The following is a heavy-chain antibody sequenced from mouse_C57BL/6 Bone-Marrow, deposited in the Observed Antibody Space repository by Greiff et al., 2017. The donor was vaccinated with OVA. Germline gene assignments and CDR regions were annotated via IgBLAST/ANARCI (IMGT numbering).Heavy chain of an antibody. V-gene: IGHV5-9*01. D-gene: IGHD1-1*01. CDR3: ASPGKNAMDY. Sequence: EVMLVESGGGLVKPGGSLKLSCAASGFTFSSYTMSWVRQTPEKRLEWVATISGGGGNTYYPDSVKGRFTISRDNAKNTLYLQMSSLRSEDTALYYCASPGKNAMDYWGQGTSVTVSS. J-gene: IGHJ4*01. CDR1: GFTFSSYT. CDR2: ISGGGGNT.